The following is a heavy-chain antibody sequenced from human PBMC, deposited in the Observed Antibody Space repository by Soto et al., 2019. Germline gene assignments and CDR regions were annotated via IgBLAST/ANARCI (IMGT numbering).Heavy chain of an antibody. J-gene: IGHJ6*02. CDR3: ARSERRYYYYGMDV. CDR2: ISYDGSNK. Sequence: GGSLRLSCAASGFTFSSYAMHWVRQAPGKGLEWVAVISYDGSNKYYADSVKGRFTISRDNSKNTLYLQMNSLRAEDTAVYYCARSERRYYYYGMDVWGQGTTVTVSS. CDR1: GFTFSSYA. V-gene: IGHV3-30-3*01.